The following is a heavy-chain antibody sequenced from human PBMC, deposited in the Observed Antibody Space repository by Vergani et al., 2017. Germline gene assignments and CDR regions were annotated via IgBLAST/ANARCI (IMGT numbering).Heavy chain of an antibody. Sequence: QVQLVESGGGVVQFGGSLRLSCAASGFTFSNSGIHWVRQAPGRGLEWVAFIRNDGSYEYYGDSVKGRFTISRDDSKNTVYLQINSLRAEDTAFYYCADLYGDDGFSPFWGQGTLVTVSS. CDR2: IRNDGSYE. CDR1: GFTFSNSG. J-gene: IGHJ4*02. V-gene: IGHV3-30*02. CDR3: ADLYGDDGFSPF. D-gene: IGHD2-21*01.